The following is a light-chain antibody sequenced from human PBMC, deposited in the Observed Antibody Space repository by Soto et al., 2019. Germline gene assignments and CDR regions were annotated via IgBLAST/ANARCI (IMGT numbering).Light chain of an antibody. J-gene: IGKJ5*01. CDR1: QSVSSY. CDR2: DTS. Sequence: VVSLSPVTLSVSKGERATLSCRASQSVSSYLAWYQQKPGQAPRLLIYDTSNRATGVPARFSGSGSGTDFTLTISSLEPEDCAIYYCQQRQYWLPITFGQGTRLEIK. CDR3: QQRQYWLPIT. V-gene: IGKV3-11*01.